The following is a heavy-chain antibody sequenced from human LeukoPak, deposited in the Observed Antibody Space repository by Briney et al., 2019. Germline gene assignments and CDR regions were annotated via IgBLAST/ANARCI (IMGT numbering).Heavy chain of an antibody. CDR3: AKDQLEVASIHNLDS. CDR1: GFTFSSFG. J-gene: IGHJ4*02. V-gene: IGHV3-30*18. D-gene: IGHD5-12*01. CDR2: ISYDGSNK. Sequence: PGGPLRLSCRASGFTFSSFGLHWVRQAPGKGLEWVALISYDGSNKHYGDSVTGRFTISRDNSKNTLYLQMNRLRAEDTAVYYCAKDQLEVASIHNLDSWGQGTLVTVSS.